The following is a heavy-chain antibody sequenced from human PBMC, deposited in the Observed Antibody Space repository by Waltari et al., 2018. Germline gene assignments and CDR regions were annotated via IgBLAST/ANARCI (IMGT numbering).Heavy chain of an antibody. CDR3: ARDRGRGLYLDA. V-gene: IGHV4-4*02. CDR2: VLSTGKT. J-gene: IGHJ5*02. D-gene: IGHD2-15*01. CDR1: GDSLTSPNW. Sequence: QLQLQDSGPGLVTPSGTLSLSCAVPGDSLTSPNWWSWVRQSPQRGLEWKGQVLSTGKTNYSPSFASRVTMSLDASNNQFSLKVTSATAADTAVYYCARDRGRGLYLDAWGPGTLVTVSP.